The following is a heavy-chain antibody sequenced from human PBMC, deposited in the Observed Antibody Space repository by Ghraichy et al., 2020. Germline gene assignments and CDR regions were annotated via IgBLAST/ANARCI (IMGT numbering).Heavy chain of an antibody. CDR1: GYTFTSFG. Sequence: ASVKVSCKASGYTFTSFGISWVRQAPGQGLEWMGWISVHNGDTNYAQKFQGRVTMTTDTSTTTAYMELRSLRSDDTAVYYCARDWFGPSSGWIYYFDYWGQGTLVTVSS. D-gene: IGHD6-19*01. CDR3: ARDWFGPSSGWIYYFDY. CDR2: ISVHNGDT. V-gene: IGHV1-18*01. J-gene: IGHJ4*02.